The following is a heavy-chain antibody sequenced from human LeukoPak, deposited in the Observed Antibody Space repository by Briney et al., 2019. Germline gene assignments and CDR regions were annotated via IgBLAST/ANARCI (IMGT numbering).Heavy chain of an antibody. V-gene: IGHV3-53*01. D-gene: IGHD6-19*01. CDR3: AREYSSGWYSTWFDP. CDR1: GFTVSSNY. CDR2: IYSGGST. J-gene: IGHJ5*02. Sequence: GGSLRLSRAASGFTVSSNYMSWVRQAPGKGLEWVSVIYSGGSTYYADSAKGRFTISRDNSKNTLYVKMNSLRAENTAVYYCAREYSSGWYSTWFDPWGQGTLLTVSS.